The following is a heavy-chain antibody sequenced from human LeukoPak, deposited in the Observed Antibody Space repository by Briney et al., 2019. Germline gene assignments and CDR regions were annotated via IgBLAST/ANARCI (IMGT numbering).Heavy chain of an antibody. D-gene: IGHD3-22*01. CDR3: ARGVDSSGYRIDY. J-gene: IGHJ4*02. CDR1: GFTFSSYA. Sequence: GRSLRLSCAASGFTFSSYAMHWVRQAPGKGLEWVAVISYDGSNKYYADSVKGRFAISRDNSKNTLYLQMNSLRAEDTAVYYCARGVDSSGYRIDYWGQGTLVTVSS. CDR2: ISYDGSNK. V-gene: IGHV3-30*01.